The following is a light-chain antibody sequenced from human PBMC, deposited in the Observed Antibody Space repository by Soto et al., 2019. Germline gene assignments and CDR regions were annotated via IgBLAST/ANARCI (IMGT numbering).Light chain of an antibody. Sequence: EIVLTQSPGTLSLSPGERATLSCRASQSINSRYLAWYQQKPGPAPRLLIYGASSRATGMPERFIGSGSGTDFTLTISRLEPPDFAVYYCQQFGSSPGFTFGPGTKVDIK. CDR3: QQFGSSPGFT. J-gene: IGKJ3*01. CDR2: GAS. V-gene: IGKV3-20*01. CDR1: QSINSRY.